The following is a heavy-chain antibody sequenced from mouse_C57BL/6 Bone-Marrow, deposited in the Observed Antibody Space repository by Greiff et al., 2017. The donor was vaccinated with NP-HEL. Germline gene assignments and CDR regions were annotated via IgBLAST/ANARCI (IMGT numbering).Heavy chain of an antibody. D-gene: IGHD1-1*01. CDR3: ARSDGDYYGSSYGWYFDV. Sequence: SGAELVRPGASVKMSCKASGYTFTSYNMHWVKQTPRQGLEWIGAIYPGNGDTSYNQKFKGKATLTVDKSSSTAYMQLSSLTSEDSAVYFCARSDGDYYGSSYGWYFDVWGTGTTVTVSS. V-gene: IGHV1-12*01. CDR2: IYPGNGDT. CDR1: GYTFTSYN. J-gene: IGHJ1*03.